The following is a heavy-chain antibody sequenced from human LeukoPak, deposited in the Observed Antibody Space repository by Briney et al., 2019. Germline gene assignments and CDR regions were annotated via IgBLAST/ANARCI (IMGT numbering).Heavy chain of an antibody. J-gene: IGHJ4*01. Sequence: GGSLRLSCAASGFSFNYYAMHWVRQAPGKGLEWVAVISYDGNEKDYADPVEGRFTISRDNSKDTVYLQMNSLRAEDTAVYYCGSTIFGIVIDLDSGYYWGDGTLVTVSS. V-gene: IGHV3-30-3*01. CDR3: GSTIFGIVIDLDSGYY. CDR2: ISYDGNEK. D-gene: IGHD3-3*01. CDR1: GFSFNYYA.